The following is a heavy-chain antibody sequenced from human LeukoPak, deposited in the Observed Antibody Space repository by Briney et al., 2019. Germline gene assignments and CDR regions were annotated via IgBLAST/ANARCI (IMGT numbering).Heavy chain of an antibody. D-gene: IGHD7-27*01. V-gene: IGHV3-23*01. J-gene: IGHJ4*02. CDR2: VSGSGSST. Sequence: PGGSLRVSCAASGFTFSSYAMNWVRQAPGKGLDWVSAVSGSGSSTHYADPVKGRFTISRDNSKNTVYLQMNSLRAEDTAVYYCAKGPTGDPTTVYFDYWGQGTLVTVSS. CDR1: GFTFSSYA. CDR3: AKGPTGDPTTVYFDY.